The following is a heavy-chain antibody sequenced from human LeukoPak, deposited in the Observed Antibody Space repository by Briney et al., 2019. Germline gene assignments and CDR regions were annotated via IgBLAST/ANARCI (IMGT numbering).Heavy chain of an antibody. CDR2: ISSSSSYI. V-gene: IGHV3-21*01. D-gene: IGHD6-13*01. CDR3: ARNQYSSTQYYYMDV. CDR1: GFTFSRYS. J-gene: IGHJ6*03. Sequence: GGSLRLSCAASGFTFSRYSLTWVRQAPGKGLEWVSSISSSSSYIYYADSVKGRFTISRDNAKNLLYLQMNSLRSEDTAVYYCARNQYSSTQYYYMDVWGKGTTVTVSS.